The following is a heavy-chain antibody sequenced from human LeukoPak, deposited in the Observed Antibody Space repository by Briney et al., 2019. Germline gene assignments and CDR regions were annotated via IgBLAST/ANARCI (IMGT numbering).Heavy chain of an antibody. CDR2: IIPIFGTA. Sequence: SVKVSCKASGGTFSSYAISWVRQAPGQGLEWMGGIIPIFGTANYAQKFQGRVTITTDESTSTAYMELSSLRSEDTAVYYCARRFKGNCSSTSCYWFDPWGQGTLVTVSS. CDR3: ARRFKGNCSSTSCYWFDP. J-gene: IGHJ5*02. CDR1: GGTFSSYA. V-gene: IGHV1-69*05. D-gene: IGHD2-2*01.